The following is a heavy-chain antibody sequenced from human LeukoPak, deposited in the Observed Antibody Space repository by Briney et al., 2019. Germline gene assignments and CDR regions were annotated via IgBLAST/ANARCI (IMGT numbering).Heavy chain of an antibody. V-gene: IGHV3-21*01. CDR2: ISSSSSYI. CDR1: GFTFSSYS. D-gene: IGHD6-6*01. J-gene: IGHJ6*03. Sequence: RGSLRLSCAASGFTFSSYSMNWVRQAPGKGLEWVSSISSSSSYIYYADSVKGRFTISRDNAKNSLYLQMNSLRAEDTAVYYCARAGYSSSSFYYYYYYMDVWGKGTTVTVSS. CDR3: ARAGYSSSSFYYYYYYMDV.